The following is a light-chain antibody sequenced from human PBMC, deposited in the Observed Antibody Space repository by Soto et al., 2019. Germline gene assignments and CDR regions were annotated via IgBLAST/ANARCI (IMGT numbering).Light chain of an antibody. Sequence: QSALTQPRSVSGSPGQSVTISCTGTSSDVGGYNYVSWYQQHPGKAPKLMIYDVSKRPSGVPDRFSGSKSGNTASPTNSGLQAEDEADYYCCSYAGSDVVFGGGTKGTVL. J-gene: IGLJ2*01. CDR1: SSDVGGYNY. CDR2: DVS. V-gene: IGLV2-11*01. CDR3: CSYAGSDVV.